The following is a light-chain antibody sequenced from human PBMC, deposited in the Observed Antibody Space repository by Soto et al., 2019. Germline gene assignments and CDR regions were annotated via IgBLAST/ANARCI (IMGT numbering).Light chain of an antibody. CDR3: SSYAGSNNVV. CDR2: EVS. V-gene: IGLV2-8*01. Sequence: QSALTQPPSASGSPGQSVTISCTGTSSDVGGYSSVSWYQHHPGKAPKLMIYEVSKRPSGVPDRFSGSKSGNTASLTVSGLQAEDEADYYCSSYAGSNNVVFGGGTKLTVL. CDR1: SSDVGGYSS. J-gene: IGLJ2*01.